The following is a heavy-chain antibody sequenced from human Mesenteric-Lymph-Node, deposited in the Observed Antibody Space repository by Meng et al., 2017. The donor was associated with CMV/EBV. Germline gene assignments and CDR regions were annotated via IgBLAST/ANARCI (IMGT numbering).Heavy chain of an antibody. D-gene: IGHD3-3*01. V-gene: IGHV4-39*07. CDR1: GGSISSSNYY. CDR2: IHSGGST. J-gene: IGHJ5*02. CDR3: ARDWSYDFWSAKGGWFDP. Sequence: GSLRLSCTVSGGSISSSNYYWGWIRQPPGKGLEWIGNIHSGGSTYYNPSLKSRVTISVDTSKNQLSLRLSSVTAADTAVYYCARDWSYDFWSAKGGWFDPWGQGTLVTVSS.